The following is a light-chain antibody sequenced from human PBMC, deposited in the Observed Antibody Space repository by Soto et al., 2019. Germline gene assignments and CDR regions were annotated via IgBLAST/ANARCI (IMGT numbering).Light chain of an antibody. CDR3: QQYESTPPT. CDR2: WAS. CDR1: QSVLYSSNNKNY. V-gene: IGKV4-1*01. Sequence: DIVMTQSPDSLAVSLGERATINCKSSQSVLYSSNNKNYLAWYQQRPGQPPKLLIYWASTRESGVPDRFSGSGFGTDYTLTITSLQAEDVAFYYCQQYESTPPTFGQGTKLEIK. J-gene: IGKJ2*01.